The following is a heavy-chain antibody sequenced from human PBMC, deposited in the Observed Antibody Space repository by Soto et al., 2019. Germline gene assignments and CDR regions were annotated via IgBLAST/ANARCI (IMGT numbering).Heavy chain of an antibody. CDR1: GFTFSSYA. CDR3: ARDGSAVAGTRVYFDY. D-gene: IGHD6-19*01. J-gene: IGHJ4*02. V-gene: IGHV3-30-3*01. CDR2: ISYDGSNK. Sequence: QVQLVESGGGVVQPGRSLRLSCAASGFTFSSYAMHWVRQAPGKGLEWVAVISYDGSNKYYADSVKGRFTISRDNSKNTLYLQMNSLRAVDTAVYYCARDGSAVAGTRVYFDYWGQGTLVTVSS.